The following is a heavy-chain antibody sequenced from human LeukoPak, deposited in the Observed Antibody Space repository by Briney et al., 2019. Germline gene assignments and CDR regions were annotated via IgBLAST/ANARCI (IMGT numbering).Heavy chain of an antibody. J-gene: IGHJ4*02. CDR3: ARRDGYIGVDY. CDR1: GFTFSSSA. Sequence: GGSLRLSCAASGFTFSSSAMSWVRQAPGKGLEWVSAISNNGGYTYYADSVQGRFTISRDNSKNTLYLQMNSLRAEDTAVYYCARRDGYIGVDYWGQGTLVTVSS. V-gene: IGHV3-23*01. D-gene: IGHD5-24*01. CDR2: ISNNGGYT.